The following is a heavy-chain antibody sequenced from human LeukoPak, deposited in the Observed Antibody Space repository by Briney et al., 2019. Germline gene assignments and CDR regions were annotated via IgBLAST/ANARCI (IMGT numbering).Heavy chain of an antibody. V-gene: IGHV1-69*05. D-gene: IGHD3-22*01. CDR1: GGTFSSYA. Sequence: ASVKVSCKASGGTFSSYAISWVRQAPGQGLEWMGGIIPNFGTANYAQKFQGRVTITTDESTSTAYMELSSLRSEDTAVYYCAPDRHYYYRSGYSVHWGQGTLVTVSS. CDR2: IIPNFGTA. CDR3: APDRHYYYRSGYSVH. J-gene: IGHJ4*02.